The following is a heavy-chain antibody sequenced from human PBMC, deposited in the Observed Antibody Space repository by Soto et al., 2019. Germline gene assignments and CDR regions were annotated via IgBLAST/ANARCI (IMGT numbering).Heavy chain of an antibody. CDR1: GGSISSGGYY. J-gene: IGHJ2*01. Sequence: HVQLQESGTGLVKPSQTLSLTCTVSGGSISSGGYYWSWIRQHPGKGLEWIGYIYYSGSTYYNPSLKSRVTISVDTSKNQFALKLSSVTAADTAVYYCAREIRSWYFDLWGSGTLVTVSS. D-gene: IGHD5-18*01. CDR2: IYYSGST. V-gene: IGHV4-31*03. CDR3: AREIRSWYFDL.